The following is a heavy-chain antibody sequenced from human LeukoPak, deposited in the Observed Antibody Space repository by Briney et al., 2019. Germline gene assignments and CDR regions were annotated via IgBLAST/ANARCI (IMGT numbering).Heavy chain of an antibody. Sequence: PGGSLRLSCAASGFSFSSYAMSWVRQAPGKGLEWVSGINGRGDSTVYADSVKGRFTISRDNSKSTLCLQMNSLRAEDTAVYYCAKQLGYCSDGSCYFPYWGQGTLVTVSS. V-gene: IGHV3-23*01. CDR1: GFSFSSYA. CDR3: AKQLGYCSDGSCYFPY. D-gene: IGHD2-15*01. J-gene: IGHJ4*02. CDR2: INGRGDST.